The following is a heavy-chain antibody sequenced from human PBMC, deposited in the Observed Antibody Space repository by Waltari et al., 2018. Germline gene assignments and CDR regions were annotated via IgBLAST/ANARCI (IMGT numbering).Heavy chain of an antibody. J-gene: IGHJ3*01. V-gene: IGHV4-39*01. D-gene: IGHD3-22*01. CDR2: IYYDGIS. CDR3: ARQSHSFYYHTNGYFWHGFDV. Sequence: QVQLQESGPGLAKPSETLSLTCTVSGVSITSSAYYWGWVRQPPGKALEWVGTIYYDGISYYNPSLRSRVTISLDTSKNEFSLTLSSVTAADTALFFCARQSHSFYYHTNGYFWHGFDVWGPGAMVTVSS. CDR1: GVSITSSAYY.